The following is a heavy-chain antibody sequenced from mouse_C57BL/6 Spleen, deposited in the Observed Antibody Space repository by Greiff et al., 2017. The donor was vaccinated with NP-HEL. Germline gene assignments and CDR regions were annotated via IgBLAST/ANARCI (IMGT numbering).Heavy chain of an antibody. J-gene: IGHJ1*03. D-gene: IGHD1-1*01. V-gene: IGHV1-52*01. CDR3: GGGSSPYWYFDV. Sequence: QVHVKQPGAELVRPGSSVKLSCKASGYTFTSYWMHWVKQRPIQGLEWIGNIDPSDSETHYNQKFKDKATLTVDKSSSTAYMQLSSLTSEDSAVYYCGGGSSPYWYFDVWGTGTTVTVSS. CDR2: IDPSDSET. CDR1: GYTFTSYW.